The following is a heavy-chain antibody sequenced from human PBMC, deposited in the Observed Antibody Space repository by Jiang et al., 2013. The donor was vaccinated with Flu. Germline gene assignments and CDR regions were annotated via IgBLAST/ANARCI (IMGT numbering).Heavy chain of an antibody. J-gene: IGHJ4*02. V-gene: IGHV5-51*01. CDR3: ARGGPVRSGEVGFGFDY. D-gene: IGHD2-15*01. Sequence: KGLEWMGIIYPGDSDTRYSPSFQGQVTISADKSISTAYLQWSSLKASDTAMYYCARGGPVRSGEVGFGFDYWGQGTLVTVSS. CDR2: IYPGDSDT.